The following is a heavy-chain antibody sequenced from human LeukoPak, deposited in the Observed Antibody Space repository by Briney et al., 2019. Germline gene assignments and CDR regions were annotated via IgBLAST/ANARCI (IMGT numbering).Heavy chain of an antibody. V-gene: IGHV1-18*01. CDR1: GYTFTSYG. CDR3: ARAVGGPTGIGYYYYGMDV. J-gene: IGHJ6*02. D-gene: IGHD2-15*01. Sequence: VASVKVSCKASGYTFTSYGISWVRQAPGQGLEWMGWISAYNGNTNYAQKLQGRVTMTTDTSTSTAYMELRSLRSDDTAVYYCARAVGGPTGIGYYYYGMDVWGQGTTVTVSS. CDR2: ISAYNGNT.